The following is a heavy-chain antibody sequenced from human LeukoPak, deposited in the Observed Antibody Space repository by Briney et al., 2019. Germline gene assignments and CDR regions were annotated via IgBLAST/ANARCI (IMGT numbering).Heavy chain of an antibody. V-gene: IGHV3-23*01. CDR1: GFTFSSYA. D-gene: IGHD2-15*01. Sequence: GGSLRLSCAHSGFTFSSYAMSWVRQAPGKGLKWVSAISGSGGSTYYADSVKGRFTISRGNSKNTLYLQMNSLRAEDTAVYYCADLSLDAFDIWGQGTMVTVSS. J-gene: IGHJ3*02. CDR3: ADLSLDAFDI. CDR2: ISGSGGST.